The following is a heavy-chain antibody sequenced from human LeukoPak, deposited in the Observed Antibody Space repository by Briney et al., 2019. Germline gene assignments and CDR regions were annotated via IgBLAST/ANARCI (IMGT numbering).Heavy chain of an antibody. CDR2: ISAYNGNT. Sequence: GASVKVSCKASGYTFTSYGISWVRQAPGQGLEWMGWISAYNGNTNYAQKLQGRVTMTTDTSTSTAYKELRSLRSDDTAVYYCAILVGVLTGPDAFDIWGQGTMVTVSS. J-gene: IGHJ3*02. D-gene: IGHD3-9*01. V-gene: IGHV1-18*01. CDR1: GYTFTSYG. CDR3: AILVGVLTGPDAFDI.